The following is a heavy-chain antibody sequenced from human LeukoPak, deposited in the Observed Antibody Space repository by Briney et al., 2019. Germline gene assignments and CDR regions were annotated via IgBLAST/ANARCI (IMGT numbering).Heavy chain of an antibody. D-gene: IGHD2-2*01. CDR2: IIPIFGTT. CDR1: FXSXA. CDR3: ARVLGYCSSTSCESPYYYYYMDV. V-gene: IGHV1-69*06. J-gene: IGHJ6*03. Sequence: FXSXAISWVRQAPGQGLEWMGGIIPIFGTTNYAQKFQGRVTITADKSTSTAYMELSSLRSDDTAVYYCARVLGYCSSTSCESPYYYYYMDVWGKGTTVTVSS.